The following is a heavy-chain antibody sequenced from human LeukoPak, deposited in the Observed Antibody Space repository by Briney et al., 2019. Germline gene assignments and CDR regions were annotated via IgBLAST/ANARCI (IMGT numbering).Heavy chain of an antibody. J-gene: IGHJ4*02. Sequence: PGGSLRLSCAASGFTLSNYWMSWVRQAPGRGLEWVANIKPDGSAQYYVDSVKGRFTISRDNAKNSLYLQMNSLRVEDTAVYYCARGGGRDPFNVAYWGQGTLVTVSS. CDR1: GFTLSNYW. D-gene: IGHD3-10*01. V-gene: IGHV3-7*04. CDR3: ARGGGRDPFNVAY. CDR2: IKPDGSAQ.